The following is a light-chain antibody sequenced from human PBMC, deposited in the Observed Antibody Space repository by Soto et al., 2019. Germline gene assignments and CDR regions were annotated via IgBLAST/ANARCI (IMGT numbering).Light chain of an antibody. CDR2: KTS. CDR3: QQYKSFSLT. CDR1: QSISNW. J-gene: IGKJ4*01. V-gene: IGKV1-5*03. Sequence: DIPMTQSPSTLSASLLDRVTITCRASQSISNWLAWYQQKPGKAPKLLIYKTSNLDSGVPSRFSGSGSGTEFSLTISSLQPDDFATYYCQQYKSFSLTFGGGTKVDIK.